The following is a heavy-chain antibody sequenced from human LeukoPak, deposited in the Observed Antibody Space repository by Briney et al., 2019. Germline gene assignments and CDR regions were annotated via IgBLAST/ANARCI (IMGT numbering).Heavy chain of an antibody. CDR3: ASAVEAAPIDY. D-gene: IGHD2-15*01. J-gene: IGHJ4*02. V-gene: IGHV4-30-2*01. CDR2: IYHSGST. Sequence: PSETLSLTCAVSGGSISGGGYSWSWIRQPPGKGLEWIGYIYHSGSTYYNPSLKSRVTISVDTSKNQFSLKLSSVTAADTAVYYCASAVEAAPIDYWGQGTLVTVSS. CDR1: GGSISGGGYS.